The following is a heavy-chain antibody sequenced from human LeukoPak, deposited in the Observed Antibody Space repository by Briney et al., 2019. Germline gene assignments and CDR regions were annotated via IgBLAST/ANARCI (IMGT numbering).Heavy chain of an antibody. CDR1: GDSISSSNYY. CDR2: TPYSGDT. J-gene: IGHJ4*02. V-gene: IGHV4-39*01. D-gene: IGHD6-13*01. CDR3: VRSLATSGMY. Sequence: SETLSLTCTVSGDSISSSNYYWGWVRQPPGKGLEWIGSTPYSGDTVYNPSLKSRIIISVDTSKNQFSLKLTSVTAADTAVYYCVRSLATSGMYWGQGTLVTVSS.